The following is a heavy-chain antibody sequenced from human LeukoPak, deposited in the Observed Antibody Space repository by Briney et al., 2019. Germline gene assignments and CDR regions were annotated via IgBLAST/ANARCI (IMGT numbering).Heavy chain of an antibody. CDR1: GYSFTSYW. Sequence: GESLKISCKGSGYSFTSYWIGWVRQMPGKGLEWMGIIYPGDSDTRYSPSFQGQVTISADKSISTAYLQWSSLKASDTAMYYCASREYGSGSYIAFDIWGQGTMVTVSS. CDR3: ASREYGSGSYIAFDI. D-gene: IGHD3-10*01. J-gene: IGHJ3*02. V-gene: IGHV5-51*01. CDR2: IYPGDSDT.